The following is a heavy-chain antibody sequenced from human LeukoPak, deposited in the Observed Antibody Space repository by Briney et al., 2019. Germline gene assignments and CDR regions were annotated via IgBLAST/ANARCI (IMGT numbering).Heavy chain of an antibody. V-gene: IGHV3-7*03. J-gene: IGHJ3*02. CDR2: IHQHGSKE. CDR1: GFNFRAYW. D-gene: IGHD3-3*01. Sequence: GGSLRLSCTPSGFNFRAYWMAWVRQAPGKGLEWVANIHQHGSKENYVDSVKGRFTISRDNAKNSVFLQMNGLRAEDTALYYCARDYTPFTIFGVVTVDAFDIWGQGTTVTVSS. CDR3: ARDYTPFTIFGVVTVDAFDI.